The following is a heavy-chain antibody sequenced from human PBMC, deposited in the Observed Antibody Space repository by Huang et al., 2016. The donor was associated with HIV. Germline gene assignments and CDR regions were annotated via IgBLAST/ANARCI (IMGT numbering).Heavy chain of an antibody. CDR1: GDSFTSLP. V-gene: IGHV1-69*11. CDR3: ATSTPMLGESGGWSGKVVITENVPYVD. D-gene: IGHD3-22*01. CDR2: LCHRLVAA. J-gene: IGHJ4*02. Sequence: QVHLVQSGAEVKKPGSSVKVSCKASGDSFTSLPINWVRQAPGQGLEWMVWLCHRLVAATYAQKFRGRVTMSADESTSRSNMELSRLRSDDTAMYYCATSTPMLGESGGWSGKVVITENVPYVDWGQGTLVTVSS.